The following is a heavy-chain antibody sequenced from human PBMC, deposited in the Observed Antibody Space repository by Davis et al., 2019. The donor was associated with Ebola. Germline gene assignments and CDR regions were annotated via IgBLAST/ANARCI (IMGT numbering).Heavy chain of an antibody. CDR1: GGSISSGGYS. V-gene: IGHV4-30-2*01. CDR2: IYHSGST. D-gene: IGHD3-22*01. Sequence: MPSETLSLTCAVSGGSISSGGYSWSWIRQPPGKGLEWIGSIYHSGSTYYNPSLKSRLTISVDRSKNQFSLKLSSVTAADTAVYYCARVTRLDYYDSSGYYPAEAFDIWGQGTMATVSS. J-gene: IGHJ3*02. CDR3: ARVTRLDYYDSSGYYPAEAFDI.